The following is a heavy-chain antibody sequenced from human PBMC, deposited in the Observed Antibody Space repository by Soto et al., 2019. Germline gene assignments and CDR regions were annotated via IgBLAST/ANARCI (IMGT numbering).Heavy chain of an antibody. CDR1: GDSVSSNSAA. Sequence: SPTLSLTCAISGDSVSSNSAAWNWIRQSPSRGLEWLGRTYYRSKWYNDYAVSVKSRITINPDTSKNQFSLQLNSVTPEETAVYYCARDPSSSGWYNPDYFDYWGQGTLGTGPS. V-gene: IGHV6-1*01. D-gene: IGHD6-19*01. CDR3: ARDPSSSGWYNPDYFDY. J-gene: IGHJ4*02. CDR2: TYYRSKWYN.